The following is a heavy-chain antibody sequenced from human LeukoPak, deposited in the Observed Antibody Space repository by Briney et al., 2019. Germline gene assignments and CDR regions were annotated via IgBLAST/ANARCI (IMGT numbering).Heavy chain of an antibody. V-gene: IGHV3-23*01. CDR1: GFTFSSYA. CDR2: ISGSGGST. Sequence: GGSLRLPCAASGFTFSSYAMSWVRQAPGKGLEWVSAISGSGGSTYYADSMKGRFTISRDNSKNTLYLQMNSLRAEDTAVYYCARDRESSSKGHFDYWGQGTLVTVSS. J-gene: IGHJ4*02. CDR3: ARDRESSSKGHFDY. D-gene: IGHD2-15*01.